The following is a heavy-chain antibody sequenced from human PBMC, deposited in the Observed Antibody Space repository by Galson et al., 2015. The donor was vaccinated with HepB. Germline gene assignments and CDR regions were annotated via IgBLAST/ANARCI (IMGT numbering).Heavy chain of an antibody. CDR2: ISGSGTST. V-gene: IGHV3-23*01. Sequence: SLRLSCAASGFTFSNYAMTWVRQAPGKGLEWVSAISGSGTSTYYADSVKGRFTISRDNSKDTLYLQMNSLRVEDTAVYYCARLKGAAGTEYWGQGTLVTVSS. CDR1: GFTFSNYA. CDR3: ARLKGAAGTEY. J-gene: IGHJ4*02. D-gene: IGHD6-13*01.